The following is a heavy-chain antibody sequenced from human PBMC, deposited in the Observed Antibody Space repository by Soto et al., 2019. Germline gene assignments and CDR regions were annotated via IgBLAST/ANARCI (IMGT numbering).Heavy chain of an antibody. CDR2: ISGSGGST. CDR1: GFTFSSYA. V-gene: IGHV3-23*01. CDR3: AKDDSSSYWSAADYFDY. D-gene: IGHD6-6*01. Sequence: GGSLRLSCAASGFTFSSYAMSWVRQAPGKGLEWVSAISGSGGSTYYADSVKGRFTISRDNSKNTLYLQMNSLRAEDTAVYYCAKDDSSSYWSAADYFDYWGQGTLVTVSS. J-gene: IGHJ4*02.